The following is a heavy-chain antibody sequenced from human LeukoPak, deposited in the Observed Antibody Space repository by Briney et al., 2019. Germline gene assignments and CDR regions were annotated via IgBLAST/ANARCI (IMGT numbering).Heavy chain of an antibody. D-gene: IGHD3-22*01. CDR2: ISSSSSYI. V-gene: IGHV3-21*01. CDR1: GFTFSSYS. J-gene: IGHJ3*02. Sequence: GGSLRLSCAASGFTFSSYSMNWVRQAPGKGLEWVSSISSSSSYIYYADSVKGRFTISRDNSKNTLYLQMNSLRAEDTAVYYCARDLRGTYYYDSSGYWYAFDIWGQGTMVTVSS. CDR3: ARDLRGTYYYDSSGYWYAFDI.